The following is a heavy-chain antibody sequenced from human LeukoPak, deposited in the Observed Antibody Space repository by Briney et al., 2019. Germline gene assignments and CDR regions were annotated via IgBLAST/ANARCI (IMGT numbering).Heavy chain of an antibody. CDR2: MNPNSGNT. V-gene: IGHV1-8*01. CDR1: GYTFTSYD. CDR3: ARGSDRPYYYYYYMDV. Sequence: ASVKVSCKASGYTFTSYDINWVRQATGQGLEWMGWMNPNSGNTGYAQKFQGRVTMTRNTSISTAYMELSSLRSEDTAVYYCARGSDRPYYYYYYMDVWGKGTTVTISS. J-gene: IGHJ6*03.